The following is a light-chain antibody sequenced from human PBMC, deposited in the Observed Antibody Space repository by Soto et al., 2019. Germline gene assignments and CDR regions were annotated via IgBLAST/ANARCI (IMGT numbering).Light chain of an antibody. J-gene: IGKJ4*01. V-gene: IGKV3-15*01. CDR2: ATS. Sequence: EIVVTQSPATLSVSPGERATLSCRASQSVGNNFAWYQQKPGQAPRLLIFATSPRATGVPARFSGSGSGTEFTLTISSLQSEAFAVYYCQQYGDWPLTFGGGAKVEIE. CDR3: QQYGDWPLT. CDR1: QSVGNN.